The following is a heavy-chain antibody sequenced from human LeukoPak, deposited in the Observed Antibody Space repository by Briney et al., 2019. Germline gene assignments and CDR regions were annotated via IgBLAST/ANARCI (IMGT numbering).Heavy chain of an antibody. V-gene: IGHV1-46*01. CDR2: INPSGGST. Sequence: ASVKVSCKASGYTITSYYMHWVRQAPGQGLEWMGIINPSGGSTSYAQKFQGRVTMTRDTSTSTVYMELSSLRSEDTAVYYCAIDSSSWYVFDPWGQGTLVTVSS. D-gene: IGHD6-13*01. CDR1: GYTITSYY. CDR3: AIDSSSWYVFDP. J-gene: IGHJ5*02.